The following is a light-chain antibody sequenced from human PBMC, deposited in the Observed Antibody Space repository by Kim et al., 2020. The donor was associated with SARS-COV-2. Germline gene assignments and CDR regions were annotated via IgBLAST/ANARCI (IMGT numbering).Light chain of an antibody. V-gene: IGLV3-1*01. CDR1: KLGDKY. CDR3: QAWDSSAVV. CDR2: QET. J-gene: IGLJ2*01. Sequence: VSPGQTASITCCGDKLGDKYACWYQQKPGQSPVLVIDQETKRPSGIPERFSGSNSGNTATLTISGTQAMDEADYYCQAWDSSAVVFGGGTQLTVL.